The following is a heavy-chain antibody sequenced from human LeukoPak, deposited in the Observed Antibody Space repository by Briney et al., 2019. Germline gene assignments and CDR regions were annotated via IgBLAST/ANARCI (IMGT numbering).Heavy chain of an antibody. CDR3: AREGYYGSGSPPSLYFDY. J-gene: IGHJ4*02. V-gene: IGHV3-30-3*01. Sequence: GGSLGLSCAASGFTFRNYVIHWVRQAPGKGLEWVAVTSSDLNVKLYADSVKGRFTISRDNSRSTLYLQMNSLRPEDTAIYYCAREGYYGSGSPPSLYFDYWGQGTLVSVSS. D-gene: IGHD3-10*01. CDR1: GFTFRNYV. CDR2: TSSDLNVK.